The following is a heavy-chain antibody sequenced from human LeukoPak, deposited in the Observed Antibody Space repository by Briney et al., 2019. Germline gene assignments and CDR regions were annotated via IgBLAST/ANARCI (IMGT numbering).Heavy chain of an antibody. D-gene: IGHD2-2*02. V-gene: IGHV4-4*09. CDR1: GGSINNYY. CDR2: IYSSGST. J-gene: IGHJ4*02. Sequence: SETLSLTCTVSGGSINNYYWSWIRQPPGKGLEWIGSIYSSGSTNYSPSLKSRVIISVDTSKSQFSLKLSSLTAADTAVCYCARLFPALRYCSSTSCYTGKSPGVYYFDYWGQGTLVTVSS. CDR3: ARLFPALRYCSSTSCYTGKSPGVYYFDY.